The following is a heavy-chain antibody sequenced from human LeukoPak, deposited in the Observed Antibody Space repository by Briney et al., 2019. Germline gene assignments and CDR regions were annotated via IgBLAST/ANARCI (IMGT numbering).Heavy chain of an antibody. CDR1: GYTFTSYG. CDR2: ISAYNGNT. J-gene: IGHJ3*02. V-gene: IGHV1-18*01. CDR3: ARERYYYDSSGYFPDAFDI. Sequence: ASVKASCKASGYTFTSYGISWVRQAPGQGLEWMGWISAYNGNTNYAQKLQGRVTMTTDTSTSTAYMELRSLRSDDTAVYYCARERYYYDSSGYFPDAFDIWGQGTMVTVSS. D-gene: IGHD3-22*01.